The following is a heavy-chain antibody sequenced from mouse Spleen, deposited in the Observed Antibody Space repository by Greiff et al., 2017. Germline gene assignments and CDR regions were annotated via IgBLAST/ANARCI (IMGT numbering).Heavy chain of an antibody. J-gene: IGHJ1*01. CDR3: ARGGLANWDEGYWYFDV. CDR2: IDPANGNT. Sequence: EVKLVESVAELVRPGASVKLSCTASGFNIKNTYMHWVKQRPEQGLEWIGRIDPANGNTKYAPKFQGKATITADTSSNTAYLQLSSLTSEDTAIYYCARGGLANWDEGYWYFDVWGAGTTVTVSS. V-gene: IGHV14-3*01. D-gene: IGHD4-1*01. CDR1: GFNIKNTY.